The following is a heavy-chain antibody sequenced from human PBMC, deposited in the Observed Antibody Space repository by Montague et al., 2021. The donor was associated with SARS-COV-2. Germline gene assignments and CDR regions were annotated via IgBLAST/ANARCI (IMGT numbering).Heavy chain of an antibody. CDR3: ARDQPAYCTGGNCHPFDY. V-gene: IGHV4-61*02. CDR1: DDSIRSGTYY. J-gene: IGHJ4*02. CDR2: IYTSGST. D-gene: IGHD2-15*01. Sequence: TLSLTCTVSDDSIRSGTYYWSWVRQPAGKGLEWIGRIYTSGSTNYNPSLKSRVTMSVDTSKNQFSLRLSSVTAADTAVYYCARDQPAYCTGGNCHPFDYWGQGTLVTVSS.